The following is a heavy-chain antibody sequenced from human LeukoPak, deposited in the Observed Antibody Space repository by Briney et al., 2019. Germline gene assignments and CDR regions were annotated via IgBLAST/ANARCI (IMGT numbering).Heavy chain of an antibody. V-gene: IGHV3-64*01. CDR3: ARRSPSGTYDY. Sequence: GGSLRLSCAASGFTFSTYSMHWVCQAPGQGLDYVSAINSNGDSTYYATSVKGRFTISRDNSKNTLYLQMGSLRGEDMAVYYCARRSPSGTYDYWGQGTLVTVSS. J-gene: IGHJ4*02. D-gene: IGHD1-26*01. CDR1: GFTFSTYS. CDR2: INSNGDST.